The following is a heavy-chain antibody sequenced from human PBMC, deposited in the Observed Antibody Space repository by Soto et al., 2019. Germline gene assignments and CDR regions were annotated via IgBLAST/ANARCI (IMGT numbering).Heavy chain of an antibody. V-gene: IGHV3-73*01. CDR1: GFTFSGSA. CDR3: TKGGSGWLFDY. D-gene: IGHD6-19*01. Sequence: PGGSLRLSCAASGFTFSGSAMHWVRQASGKGLEWVGRIRSKANSYATAYAASVKGRFTISRDDSKNTAYLQMNSMKTEDTAVYYCTKGGSGWLFDYWGQGTLVTVSS. J-gene: IGHJ4*02. CDR2: IRSKANSYAT.